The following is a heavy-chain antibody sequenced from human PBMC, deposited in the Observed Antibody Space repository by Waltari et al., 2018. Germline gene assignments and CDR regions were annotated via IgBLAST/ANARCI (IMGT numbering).Heavy chain of an antibody. Sequence: QVQLVQSGAEVKKPGASVKVSCKASGYTFTSYAMHWVRQAPGQRLEWMGWINAGNGNTKYSQKFQGRVTITRDTSASTAYMELSSLRSEDTAVYYCARDRQQLVRGYYGMDVWGQGTTVTVSS. J-gene: IGHJ6*02. V-gene: IGHV1-3*01. D-gene: IGHD6-13*01. CDR2: INAGNGNT. CDR3: ARDRQQLVRGYYGMDV. CDR1: GYTFTSYA.